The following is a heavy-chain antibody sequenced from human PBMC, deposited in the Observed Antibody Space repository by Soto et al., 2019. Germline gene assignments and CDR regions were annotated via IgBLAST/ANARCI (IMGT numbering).Heavy chain of an antibody. Sequence: QMQLVQSGPEVKKPGTSVKVSCKASGFTFTSSAVQWVRQARGQRLEWIGWIVVGSGNTNYAQKFQERVTITRDMSTSTAYMELSSLRSEDTAVYYCAADPDYDFWSGYFYWGQGTLVTVSS. CDR3: AADPDYDFWSGYFY. D-gene: IGHD3-3*01. CDR1: GFTFTSSA. V-gene: IGHV1-58*01. CDR2: IVVGSGNT. J-gene: IGHJ4*02.